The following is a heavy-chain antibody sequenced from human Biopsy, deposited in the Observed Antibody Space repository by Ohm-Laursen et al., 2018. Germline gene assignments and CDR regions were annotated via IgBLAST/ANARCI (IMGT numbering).Heavy chain of an antibody. CDR3: ARIPILVVPAAIVYRHRRHLQGLDV. D-gene: IGHD2-2*02. V-gene: IGHV2-70*16. J-gene: IGHJ6*02. Sequence: TQTLTLTCTLSGFSLNTRGMSVTWIRQPPGKALEWLARIYWGVAKFFSEALKTRLTISKGTSENHVVLTLSDVAPVDTATYYCARIPILVVPAAIVYRHRRHLQGLDVWGQGTTVIVSS. CDR1: GFSLNTRGMS. CDR2: IYWGVAK.